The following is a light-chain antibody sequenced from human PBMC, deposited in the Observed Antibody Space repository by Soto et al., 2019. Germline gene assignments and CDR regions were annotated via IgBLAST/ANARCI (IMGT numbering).Light chain of an antibody. CDR2: EVS. J-gene: IGLJ2*01. CDR3: SSYTSSNTVL. CDR1: SSDVGGYNY. V-gene: IGLV2-14*01. Sequence: QSALTQPASVSGSPGQSITLSCTGTSSDVGGYNYVSWYQQHPGKAPKLMIYEVSNRPSGVSNRFSGSKSGNTASLTISGLQAEDEADYHCSSYTSSNTVLFGEGTKLTVL.